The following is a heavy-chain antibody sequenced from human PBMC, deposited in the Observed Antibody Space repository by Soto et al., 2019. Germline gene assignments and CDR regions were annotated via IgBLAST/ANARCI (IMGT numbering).Heavy chain of an antibody. CDR2: LSGTGGDT. CDR1: GFTFNTYA. V-gene: IGHV3-23*01. J-gene: IGHJ3*02. Sequence: LRLSCAASGFTFNTYAMTWVRQAPGKGLEWVSSLSGTGGDTYYADSVKGRFTISRDNSKNTLSLQMNSLRAEDTAVYYCAKRFGTGYYSAFDIWGQGTLVTV. D-gene: IGHD3-22*01. CDR3: AKRFGTGYYSAFDI.